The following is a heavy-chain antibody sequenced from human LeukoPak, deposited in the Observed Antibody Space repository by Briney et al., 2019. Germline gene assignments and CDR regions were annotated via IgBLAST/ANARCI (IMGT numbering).Heavy chain of an antibody. CDR1: GFTVSTNY. J-gene: IGHJ4*02. Sequence: GGSLRLSCAASGFTVSTNYVSWVRQAPGKGLEWVSVIYSGDTTFYADSVRGKFTISRDNSKNTLYLQMNSLRAEDTAVYYCASILRSSSGYYFDYWGQGTLVTVSS. CDR2: IYSGDTT. CDR3: ASILRSSSGYYFDY. D-gene: IGHD3-10*01. V-gene: IGHV3-66*01.